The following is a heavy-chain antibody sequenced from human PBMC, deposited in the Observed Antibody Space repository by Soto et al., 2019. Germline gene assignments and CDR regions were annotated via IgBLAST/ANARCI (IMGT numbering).Heavy chain of an antibody. Sequence: GGSLRLSCASSQFSFSSYWMHWVRQVPGKGPAWVSRINHDGSKTEYADSVKGRFTISRDNTNNTLYLQMNSLRVEDTAMYYCVREPWGFSGTWYDYWGQGTLVTVSS. D-gene: IGHD6-13*01. CDR3: VREPWGFSGTWYDY. CDR2: INHDGSKT. J-gene: IGHJ4*02. V-gene: IGHV3-74*01. CDR1: QFSFSSYW.